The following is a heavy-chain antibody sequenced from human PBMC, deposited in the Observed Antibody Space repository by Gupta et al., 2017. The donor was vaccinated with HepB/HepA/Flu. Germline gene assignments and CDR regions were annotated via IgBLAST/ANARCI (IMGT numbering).Heavy chain of an antibody. V-gene: IGHV3-7*04. CDR3: ARGNWVFDY. D-gene: IGHD1-1*01. Sequence: EVQLVESGGGLAQPGGSLRLPCAASGFTFSGYWMSWVRQAPGKGLEWVAHVKNDGSGTYYVDSVKGRFTVSRDQARNLVYLQMNSLRVEDTAVYYCARGNWVFDYWGQGTLVTVSS. CDR1: GFTFSGYW. CDR2: VKNDGSGT. J-gene: IGHJ4*02.